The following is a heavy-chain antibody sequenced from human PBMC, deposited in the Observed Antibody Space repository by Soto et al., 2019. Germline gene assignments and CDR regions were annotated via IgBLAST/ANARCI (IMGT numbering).Heavy chain of an antibody. CDR3: ARRPQPTDDAFDI. Sequence: QVQLQESGPGLVKPSETLSLTCTVSGGSISNYHWSWIRQPPGKGLEWIGYIYYTGNTNYNPSLKSRVTISLDTSKNQFSLKLSSVTAADTAVYYCARRPQPTDDAFDIWGQGTMVTVSS. CDR2: IYYTGNT. J-gene: IGHJ3*02. D-gene: IGHD4-17*01. V-gene: IGHV4-59*08. CDR1: GGSISNYH.